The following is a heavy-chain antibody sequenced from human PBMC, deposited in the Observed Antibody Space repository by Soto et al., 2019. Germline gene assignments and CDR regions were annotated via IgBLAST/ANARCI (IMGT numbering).Heavy chain of an antibody. Sequence: LRLSCAASGFTFSSYWMHWVRQAPEKGLVWVSRINSDGSSTSYADSVKGRFTISRDNAKNTLYLQMNSLRAEDTAVYYCARAPTYYYGSGSYYGGMDVWGQGTTVTVSS. J-gene: IGHJ6*02. V-gene: IGHV3-74*01. CDR3: ARAPTYYYGSGSYYGGMDV. CDR2: INSDGSST. D-gene: IGHD3-10*01. CDR1: GFTFSSYW.